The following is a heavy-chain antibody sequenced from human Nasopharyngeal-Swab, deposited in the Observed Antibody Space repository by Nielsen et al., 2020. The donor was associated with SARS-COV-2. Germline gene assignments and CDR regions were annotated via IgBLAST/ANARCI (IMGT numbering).Heavy chain of an antibody. J-gene: IGHJ6*02. D-gene: IGHD3-22*01. Sequence: VRQAPGKGLEWVANIKKDGSEKYYVDSVKGRSTISRDNAKNSLYLQMNSLRAEDTAVYYCARDSKPGGGYYSLYYYNYYGMDVWGQGTTVTVSS. V-gene: IGHV3-7*01. CDR3: ARDSKPGGGYYSLYYYNYYGMDV. CDR2: IKKDGSEK.